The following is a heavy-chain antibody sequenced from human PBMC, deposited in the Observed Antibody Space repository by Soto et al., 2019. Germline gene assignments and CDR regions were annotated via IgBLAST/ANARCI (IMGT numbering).Heavy chain of an antibody. Sequence: SETLSLTCAVYCGSFSGYYWSWIRQPPGKGLEWIGEINHSGSTNYNPSLKSRVTISVDTSKNQFSLKLSSVTAADTAVYYCARGRDTSSWYGYYYGMDVWGQGTTVTVSS. CDR2: INHSGST. CDR3: ARGRDTSSWYGYYYGMDV. J-gene: IGHJ6*02. D-gene: IGHD6-13*01. CDR1: CGSFSGYY. V-gene: IGHV4-34*01.